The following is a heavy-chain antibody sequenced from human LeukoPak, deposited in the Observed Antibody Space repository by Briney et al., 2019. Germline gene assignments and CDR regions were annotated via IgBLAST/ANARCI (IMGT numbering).Heavy chain of an antibody. CDR3: ARDYDSSGYYGN. CDR1: GGSITSYY. V-gene: IGHV4-59*01. CDR2: TYHGGST. J-gene: IGHJ4*02. D-gene: IGHD3-22*01. Sequence: PSETLSLTCTVSGGSITSYYWSWIRQPPGKGLEWIGYTYHGGSTNYNTSLKSRVTISVDTSKNQFSLKLSSVTAADTAVYYCARDYDSSGYYGNWGQGTLVTVSS.